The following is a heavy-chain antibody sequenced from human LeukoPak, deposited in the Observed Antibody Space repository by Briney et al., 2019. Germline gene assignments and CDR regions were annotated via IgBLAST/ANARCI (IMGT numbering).Heavy chain of an antibody. CDR1: GFTFSSYA. CDR2: ISSSSSYI. Sequence: GGSLRLSCAASGFTFSSYAMSWVRQAPGKGLEWVSSISSSSSYIYCADSVKGRFTISRDNAKNSLYLQMNSLRAEDTAVYYCARAFYDYVWGSYRYGGLDYWGQGTLVTVSS. CDR3: ARAFYDYVWGSYRYGGLDY. D-gene: IGHD3-16*02. V-gene: IGHV3-21*01. J-gene: IGHJ4*02.